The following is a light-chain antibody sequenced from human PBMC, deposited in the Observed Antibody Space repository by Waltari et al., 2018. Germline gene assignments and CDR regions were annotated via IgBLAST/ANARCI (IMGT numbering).Light chain of an antibody. J-gene: IGLJ3*02. CDR1: SGSVSTNYY. CDR2: STN. Sequence: QTVVTQEPSFSVSPGGTVPLTCGLSSGSVSTNYYPSWYQQTPGQAPRTLIYSTNTRASGVPDRFSGSILGNKAALTITGAQAEDESDYYCVLYVGSGIRVFGGGTKLTVL. CDR3: VLYVGSGIRV. V-gene: IGLV8-61*01.